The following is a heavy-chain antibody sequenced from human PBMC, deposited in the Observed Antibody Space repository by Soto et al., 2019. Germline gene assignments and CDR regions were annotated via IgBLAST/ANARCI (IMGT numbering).Heavy chain of an antibody. CDR1: GYTFTIFA. J-gene: IGHJ4*02. Sequence: GASVKVSCKASGYTFTIFAMHWVRQAPGQRLEWMGWINAGNGDTKYSQNFQGRVTITRDTSASTAYMELSSLRSEDTAVYYCTRSALRPFGGLIGPFDYWGQGTLVTVSS. V-gene: IGHV1-3*01. CDR3: TRSALRPFGGLIGPFDY. CDR2: INAGNGDT. D-gene: IGHD3-16*02.